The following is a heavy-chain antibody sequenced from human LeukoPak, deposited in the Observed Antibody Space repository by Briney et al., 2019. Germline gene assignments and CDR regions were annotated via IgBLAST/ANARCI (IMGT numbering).Heavy chain of an antibody. CDR2: ISGSGSTI. CDR1: GFTFSSYA. V-gene: IGHV3-23*01. CDR3: ARARYSYGYPLFDY. J-gene: IGHJ4*02. Sequence: GGSLRLSCAASGFTFSSYAMSWVRQAPGKGLEWVSAISGSGSTIYYADSVKGRFTISRDNAKNSLYLQMNSLRAEDTAVYYCARARYSYGYPLFDYWGQGTLVTVSS. D-gene: IGHD5-18*01.